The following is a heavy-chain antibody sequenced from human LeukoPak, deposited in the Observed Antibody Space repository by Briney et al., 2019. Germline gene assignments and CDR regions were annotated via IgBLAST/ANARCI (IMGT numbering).Heavy chain of an antibody. J-gene: IGHJ4*02. CDR3: ARDHGGYHDY. D-gene: IGHD4-23*01. V-gene: IGHV4-61*02. Sequence: SQTLSLTCTVSGGSISSGSYYWSWIRQPAGKGLEWIGRIYTSGSTNYNPSLKSRVTISVDTSKNQFSLKLSPVTAADTAVYYCARDHGGYHDYWGQGTLVTVSS. CDR1: GGSISSGSYY. CDR2: IYTSGST.